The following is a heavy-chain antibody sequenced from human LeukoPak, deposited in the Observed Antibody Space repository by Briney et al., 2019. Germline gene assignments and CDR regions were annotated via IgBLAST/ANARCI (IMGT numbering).Heavy chain of an antibody. V-gene: IGHV3-30*19. D-gene: IGHD1-1*01. CDR2: ISYDGSNK. Sequence: GGSLRLSCAASGFTFSSYGMHWVRQAPGKGLEWVAVISYDGSNKYYADSVKGRFTISRDNSKNTLYLQMNCLRAEDTAVYYCARVRTGTTSWEFDYWGQGTLVTVSS. CDR3: ARVRTGTTSWEFDY. CDR1: GFTFSSYG. J-gene: IGHJ4*02.